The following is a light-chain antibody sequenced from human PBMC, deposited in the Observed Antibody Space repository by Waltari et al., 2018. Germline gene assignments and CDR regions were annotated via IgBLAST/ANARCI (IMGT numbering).Light chain of an antibody. CDR3: NSYTTSSTWV. V-gene: IGLV2-14*01. CDR1: SRDVGVYHY. CDR2: DVS. J-gene: IGLJ3*02. Sequence: QSALTQPASVSGSPGQSITISCTGTSRDVGVYHYVSWFQQPPGKAPKLIIYDVSNRPSGDSNRFSGSKSGNTASLTISGLQADDEADYYCNSYTTSSTWVFGGGTKVTVV.